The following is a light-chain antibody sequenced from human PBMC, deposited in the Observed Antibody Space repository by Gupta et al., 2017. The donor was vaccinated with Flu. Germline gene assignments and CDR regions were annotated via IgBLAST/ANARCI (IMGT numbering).Light chain of an antibody. CDR2: RNN. CDR1: SNIVGNQG. J-gene: IGLJ3*02. Sequence: QAGLTQPPSVSKDLRQTATLTCTGNSNIVGNQGAAWLQQRQGHPPTLLSYRNNNRPSGISERFSASRSGNTASLTITGLQPEDEADYYCSPLDSSLSAQVFGGGTKLTVL. CDR3: SPLDSSLSAQV. V-gene: IGLV10-54*02.